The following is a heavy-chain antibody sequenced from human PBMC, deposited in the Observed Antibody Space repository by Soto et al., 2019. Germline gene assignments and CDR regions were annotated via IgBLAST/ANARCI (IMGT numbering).Heavy chain of an antibody. D-gene: IGHD5-18*01. V-gene: IGHV3-30-3*01. Sequence: GGSLRLSCAASGFTFRSYAMHWVRQAPGKGLEWVATISYNENKRYYTDSVKGRFTISRDNSENTLYLQVNSLTTEDTAVYYCARAMDTAMASKDNWFDPWGQGTLVTVSS. CDR3: ARAMDTAMASKDNWFDP. CDR2: ISYNENKR. CDR1: GFTFRSYA. J-gene: IGHJ5*02.